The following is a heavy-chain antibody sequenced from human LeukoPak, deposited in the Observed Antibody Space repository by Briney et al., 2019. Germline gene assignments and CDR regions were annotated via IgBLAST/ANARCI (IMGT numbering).Heavy chain of an antibody. Sequence: GGSLRLSCAASGFSFSSYSMNWVRQAPGKGLEWVSYISSSSSTIYYADSVKGRFTISRDNAKKSLYLQMNSLRDEDTAVYYCAGEYSSSWFGGWFDPWGQGTLVTVSS. CDR2: ISSSSSTI. D-gene: IGHD2-2*01. J-gene: IGHJ5*02. CDR3: AGEYSSSWFGGWFDP. V-gene: IGHV3-48*02. CDR1: GFSFSSYS.